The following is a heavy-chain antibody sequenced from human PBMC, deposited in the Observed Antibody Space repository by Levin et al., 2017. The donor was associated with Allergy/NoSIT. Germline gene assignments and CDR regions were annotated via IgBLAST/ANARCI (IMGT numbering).Heavy chain of an antibody. V-gene: IGHV1-8*01. CDR1: GYTFTSYD. CDR2: MNPNSGNT. J-gene: IGHJ6*02. D-gene: IGHD6-19*01. Sequence: ASVKVSCKASGYTFTSYDINWVRQATGQGLEWMGWMNPNSGNTGYAQKFQGRVTMTRNTSISTAYMELSSLRSEDTAVYYCARWYSSGWYQVDYYSCMDVWGHGTTVTVSS. CDR3: ARWYSSGWYQVDYYSCMDV.